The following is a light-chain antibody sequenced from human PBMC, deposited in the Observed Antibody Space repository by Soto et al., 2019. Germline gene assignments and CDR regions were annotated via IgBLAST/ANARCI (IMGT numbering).Light chain of an antibody. V-gene: IGKV1-9*01. J-gene: IGKJ5*01. CDR1: QDINTY. CDR3: QQRKSYPIT. CDR2: AAS. Sequence: DIQLTQSPSFLSASVGDRVTITCRASQDINTYLSWYQQKPGKAPKLLIFAASTLQNGDTSRFSGSGSGTEFTVTITSLQPEDFATYYCQQRKSYPITFGQGTRLEIK.